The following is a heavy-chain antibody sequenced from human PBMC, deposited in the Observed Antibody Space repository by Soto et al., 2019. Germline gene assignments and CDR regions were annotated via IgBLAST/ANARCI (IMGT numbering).Heavy chain of an antibody. Sequence: QVQLVQSGTEVKKPGSSVKVSCKASGGTFSTSTFTWVRQAPGQGLEWMGRTIPILNVADYAQDFQGRVTITADKSTSTXXMELTSLTSKDTAVYYCARDLTIGSTYSGYDAIDSWGQGTLVTVSS. CDR2: TIPILNVA. J-gene: IGHJ4*02. CDR3: ARDLTIGSTYSGYDAIDS. CDR1: GGTFSTST. D-gene: IGHD5-12*01. V-gene: IGHV1-69*08.